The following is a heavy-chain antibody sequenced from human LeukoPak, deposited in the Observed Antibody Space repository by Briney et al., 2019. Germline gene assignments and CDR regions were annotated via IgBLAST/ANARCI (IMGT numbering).Heavy chain of an antibody. D-gene: IGHD1-26*01. V-gene: IGHV4-59*01. CDR2: IYYSGST. CDR3: AREGPSSSGSYLNCFDP. Sequence: SETLSLTCTVSGGSISNYYWSWFRQPPGKGLEWIGYIYYSGSTKYNPSLKSRVTISVDTSKNQFSLKLSSVTAADTAVYYCAREGPSSSGSYLNCFDPWGRGTLVTASS. J-gene: IGHJ5*02. CDR1: GGSISNYY.